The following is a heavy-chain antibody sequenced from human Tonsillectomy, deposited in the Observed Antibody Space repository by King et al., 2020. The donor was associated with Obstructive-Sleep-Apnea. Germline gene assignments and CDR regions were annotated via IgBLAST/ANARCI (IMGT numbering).Heavy chain of an antibody. CDR1: AFTFSRHA. CDR2: ISYDGSNK. J-gene: IGHJ4*02. CDR3: ARAASKWFGEINAFDS. V-gene: IGHV3-30*04. D-gene: IGHD3-10*01. Sequence: QLVQSGGGVVQPGRSLRLSCAASAFTFSRHAMHWVRQAPGKGLEWVAIISYDGSNKNYADSVKGRFTISRDNPKNTLYLQMNSLRAGDTAVYYCARAASKWFGEINAFDSWGQGTLVTVSS.